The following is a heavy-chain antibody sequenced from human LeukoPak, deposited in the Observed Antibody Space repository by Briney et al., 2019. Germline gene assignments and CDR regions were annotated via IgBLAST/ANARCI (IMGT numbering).Heavy chain of an antibody. Sequence: PSETLSLTCTVSGGSISSGDYYWSWIRQPPGKGLEWIGYIYYSGSTYYNPSLKSRVTISVDTSKNQFSLKLSSVTAADTAVYYCARSGGYSYGPLYYYYYGMDVWGQGTTVTVSS. D-gene: IGHD5-18*01. CDR3: ARSGGYSYGPLYYYYYGMDV. V-gene: IGHV4-30-4*01. J-gene: IGHJ6*02. CDR2: IYYSGST. CDR1: GGSISSGDYY.